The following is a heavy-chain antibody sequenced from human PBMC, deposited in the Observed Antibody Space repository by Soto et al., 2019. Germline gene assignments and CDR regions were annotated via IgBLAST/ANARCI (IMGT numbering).Heavy chain of an antibody. J-gene: IGHJ4*02. CDR2: ISYDVTNE. D-gene: IGHD6-19*01. CDR3: AKDLRIAVAGTDYFDS. V-gene: IGHV3-30*18. CDR1: GFSFSSYG. Sequence: QVQLVESGGGVVQPGRSLRLSCAASGFSFSSYGMHWVRQAPGKGLEWVAVISYDVTNEYYADSVKGRFTISRDNSKNTLYLQMNSLRAEDTAVYYCAKDLRIAVAGTDYFDSWGQGTLVTVSS.